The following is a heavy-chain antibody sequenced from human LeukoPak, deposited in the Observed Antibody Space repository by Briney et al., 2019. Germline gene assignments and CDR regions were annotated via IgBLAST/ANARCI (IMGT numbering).Heavy chain of an antibody. CDR1: GRSISSGSYY. Sequence: PSETLSLTCTVSGRSISSGSYYWSWIRQPAGKGLEWIGRIYASGSTNYNPSLKSRVTISVDTSKNQFSLKLSSVTAADTAVYYCASSQKWLDLFDYWGQGTLVTVSS. V-gene: IGHV4-61*02. J-gene: IGHJ4*02. CDR3: ASSQKWLDLFDY. D-gene: IGHD6-19*01. CDR2: IYASGST.